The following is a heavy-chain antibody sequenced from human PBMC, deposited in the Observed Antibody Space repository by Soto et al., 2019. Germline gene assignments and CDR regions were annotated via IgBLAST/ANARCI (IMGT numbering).Heavy chain of an antibody. J-gene: IGHJ5*02. CDR2: FNPIFGAP. D-gene: IGHD1-7*01. CDR1: GGTFSNSA. V-gene: IGHV1-69*13. CDR3: AVSNSTTYNWFDP. Sequence: GASVKVSCKASGGTFSNSAIYWVRQAPGQGLVWMGGFNPIFGAPYYAQTFQGRVTITADESTGTVYMDLSSLRSEDTAVYYCAVSNSTTYNWFDPWGQGTLVTVSS.